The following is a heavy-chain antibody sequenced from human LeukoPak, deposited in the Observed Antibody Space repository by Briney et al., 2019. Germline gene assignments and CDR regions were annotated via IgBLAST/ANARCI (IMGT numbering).Heavy chain of an antibody. D-gene: IGHD3-10*01. J-gene: IGHJ4*02. Sequence: SETLSLTCSVSGGSTGSDYWSWIRQPPGTGLEWIAYVYYSGVTSYNPSLKSRVAISIDTSKNQFSLKLSSVTAADTAVYYCARDSAPYYYGSGSVPFDYWGQGTLVTVSS. V-gene: IGHV4-59*12. CDR1: GGSTGSDY. CDR2: VYYSGVT. CDR3: ARDSAPYYYGSGSVPFDY.